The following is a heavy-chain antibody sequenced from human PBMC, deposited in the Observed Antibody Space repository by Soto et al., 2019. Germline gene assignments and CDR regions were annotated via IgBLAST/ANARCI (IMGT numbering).Heavy chain of an antibody. V-gene: IGHV4-4*02. CDR3: ARDLWVEPELYYYGMDV. CDR1: GGSIISSHW. D-gene: IGHD1-1*01. J-gene: IGHJ6*02. CDR2: IYHNGTT. Sequence: PSETLSLTCAVSGGSIISSHWWTWVRQSPGKGLEWVGEIYHNGTTNYNPSFKSRLAISVDTSRNQFSLRLTSVTAADTAVYYCARDLWVEPELYYYGMDVWGQGTTVTVSS.